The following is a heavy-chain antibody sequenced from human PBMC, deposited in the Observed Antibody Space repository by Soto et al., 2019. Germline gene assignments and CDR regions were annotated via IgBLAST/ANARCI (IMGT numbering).Heavy chain of an antibody. CDR3: ARSREFDY. CDR1: GGSLSCATYS. J-gene: IGHJ4*02. Sequence: KTSETLSLTCAVSGGSLSCATYSWNWIRQPPGKGRDWIGYIFPSGTTYYNPSLKSRVTISIDVSKNQFSLSLRSLTAADTAVYYCARSREFDYWSQGTLVTVSS. CDR2: IFPSGTT. V-gene: IGHV4-30-2*01.